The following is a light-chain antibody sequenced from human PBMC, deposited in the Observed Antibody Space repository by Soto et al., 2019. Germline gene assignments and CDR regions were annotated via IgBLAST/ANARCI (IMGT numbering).Light chain of an antibody. Sequence: QSVLTQPPSASGTPGQRVTISCSGSTSNIGSNFEYWYQQLPGTALKLLIYSNNQRPSGVPDRFSGSNSGTSASLAISGRGAEDEADYYCAACDDSRSAYCVFIEGTKLTVL. V-gene: IGLV1-47*02. CDR1: TSNIGSNF. CDR3: AACDDSRSAYCV. CDR2: SNN. J-gene: IGLJ3*02.